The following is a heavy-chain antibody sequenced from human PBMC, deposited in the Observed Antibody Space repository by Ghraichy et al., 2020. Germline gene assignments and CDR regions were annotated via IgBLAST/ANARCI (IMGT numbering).Heavy chain of an antibody. J-gene: IGHJ4*02. CDR1: GFTFSSYA. Sequence: GGSLRLSCLASGFTFSSYAMHWVRQAPGKGLEYVSAISSNGGSTYYADSVKGRFTISRDNSKNTLYLQMSSLRAEDTAVYYCVRGPYCGGDCYLDYFDYWGQGTLVTVSS. V-gene: IGHV3-64D*06. CDR2: ISSNGGST. CDR3: VRGPYCGGDCYLDYFDY. D-gene: IGHD2-21*02.